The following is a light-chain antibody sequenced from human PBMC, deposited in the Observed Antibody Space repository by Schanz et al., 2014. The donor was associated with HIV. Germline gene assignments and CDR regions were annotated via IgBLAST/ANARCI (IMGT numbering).Light chain of an antibody. CDR1: SSDVGGYNY. CDR3: SSYTSSNTVV. CDR2: DVS. V-gene: IGLV2-14*03. Sequence: QSALTQPPSASGSPGQSVTISCTGTSSDVGGYNYVSWYQQHPGKAPKLMIYDVSNRPSGVSNRFSGSKSGNAASLTIFGLQPEDEAHYYCSSYTSSNTVVFGGGTKLTVL. J-gene: IGLJ3*02.